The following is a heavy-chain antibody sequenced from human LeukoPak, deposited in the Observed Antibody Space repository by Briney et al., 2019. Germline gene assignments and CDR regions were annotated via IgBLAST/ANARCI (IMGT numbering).Heavy chain of an antibody. CDR1: GGSISSYY. J-gene: IGHJ4*02. V-gene: IGHV4-59*01. Sequence: SETLSLTCTVSGGSISSYYWSWIRQPPGKGLEWIGYIYYSGSTNYNPSLKSRVTISVDTSKNQFSLKLSSVTAADTAAYYCARADDYYDSSGYTYYFDYWGQGTLVTVSS. CDR3: ARADDYYDSSGYTYYFDY. CDR2: IYYSGST. D-gene: IGHD3-22*01.